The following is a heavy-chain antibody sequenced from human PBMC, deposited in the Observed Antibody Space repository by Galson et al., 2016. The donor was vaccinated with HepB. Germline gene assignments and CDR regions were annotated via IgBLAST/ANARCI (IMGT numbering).Heavy chain of an antibody. V-gene: IGHV3-74*01. CDR3: AILGRQPLAACVDF. D-gene: IGHD1-26*01. CDR2: SNPDGSST. CDR1: GFTFSSYW. J-gene: IGHJ4*02. Sequence: SLRLSCAASGFTFSSYWMHWVRQGPGEGLVWVSRSNPDGSSTGYADTVKGRFTISRDNAKNTLYLQMNNLSVEDTAVYYCAILGRQPLAACVDFWGPGTLVTVSS.